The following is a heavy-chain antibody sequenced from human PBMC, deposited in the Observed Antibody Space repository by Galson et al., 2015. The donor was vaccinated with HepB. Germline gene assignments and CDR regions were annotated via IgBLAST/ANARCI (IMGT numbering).Heavy chain of an antibody. Sequence: SVKVSCKASGGTFSAYAIGWVRQAPGQGLEWMGGIIPIFGTTNYAQKFRGRVTISADKSTSTAYMGLSSLRSEDTAVYYCARGESSGWYADAYDIWGQGTMVTVSS. J-gene: IGHJ3*02. CDR3: ARGESSGWYADAYDI. CDR1: GGTFSAYA. V-gene: IGHV1-69*06. D-gene: IGHD6-19*01. CDR2: IIPIFGTT.